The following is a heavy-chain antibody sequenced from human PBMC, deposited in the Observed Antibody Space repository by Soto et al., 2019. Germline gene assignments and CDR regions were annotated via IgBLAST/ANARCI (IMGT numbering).Heavy chain of an antibody. J-gene: IGHJ6*02. CDR2: IIPIFGTA. V-gene: IGHV1-69*01. CDR1: GGTFSSYA. CDR3: ARGTGDIVVVPAAKNYYYGMDV. Sequence: QVQLVQSGAEVKKPGSSVKVSCKASGGTFSSYAISWVRQAPGQGLEWMGGIIPIFGTANYAQKFQGRVTITADESTSTAYMERSSLRSEDTAVYYCARGTGDIVVVPAAKNYYYGMDVWGQGTTVTVSS. D-gene: IGHD2-2*01.